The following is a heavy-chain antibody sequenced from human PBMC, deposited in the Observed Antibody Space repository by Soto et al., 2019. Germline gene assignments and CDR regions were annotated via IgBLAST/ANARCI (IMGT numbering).Heavy chain of an antibody. CDR1: GGSFSGYY. Sequence: PSETLSLTCAVYGGSFSGYYWSWIRQPPGKGLEWIGEINHSGSTNYNPSLKSRVTISVDTSKNQFSLKLSSVTAADTAVYYCARLGCSGGSCPRDYYYGMDVWGQWTTVTVSS. V-gene: IGHV4-34*01. CDR3: ARLGCSGGSCPRDYYYGMDV. J-gene: IGHJ6*02. CDR2: INHSGST. D-gene: IGHD2-15*01.